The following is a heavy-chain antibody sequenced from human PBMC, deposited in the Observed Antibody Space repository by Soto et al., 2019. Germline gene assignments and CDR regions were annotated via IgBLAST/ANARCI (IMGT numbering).Heavy chain of an antibody. CDR1: GGSFSGYY. Sequence: QVQLQQWGAGLLKPSETLSLTCAVYGGSFSGYYWSWIRQPPGKGLEWIGEINHSGSTNYNPSLKSRVTITVDTSKNQFYLKLSSVTAAVTAVYYCARGMVRGVIRYGMDVWGQGTTVTVSS. D-gene: IGHD3-10*01. J-gene: IGHJ6*02. CDR2: INHSGST. CDR3: ARGMVRGVIRYGMDV. V-gene: IGHV4-34*01.